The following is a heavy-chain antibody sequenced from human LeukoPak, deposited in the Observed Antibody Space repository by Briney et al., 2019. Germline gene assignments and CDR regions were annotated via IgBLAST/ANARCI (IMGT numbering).Heavy chain of an antibody. V-gene: IGHV1-3*01. CDR3: ARSGASVLRFLEWLPGSEDY. CDR2: INAGNGNT. J-gene: IGHJ4*02. CDR1: GYTFTSYA. Sequence: GASVKVSCKASGYTFTSYAMHWVRQAPGQRLEWMGWINAGNGNTKYSQKFQGRVTITADESTSTAYMELSSLRSEDTAVYYCARSGASVLRFLEWLPGSEDYWGQGTLVTVSS. D-gene: IGHD3-3*01.